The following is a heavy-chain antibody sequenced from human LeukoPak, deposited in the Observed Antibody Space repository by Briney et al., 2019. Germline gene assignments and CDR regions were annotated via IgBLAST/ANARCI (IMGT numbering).Heavy chain of an antibody. J-gene: IGHJ4*02. V-gene: IGHV4-30-4*08. Sequence: PSQTLSLTCTVYGGSISSGDYYWSWIRHPPGKGLEWIGYIYYSGSTYYNPSLKSQVTISVDTSTNQFSLKLSSVTAADTAVYYCARDYSSGCLDYWGQGTLVTVSS. D-gene: IGHD6-19*01. CDR1: GGSISSGDYY. CDR2: IYYSGST. CDR3: ARDYSSGCLDY.